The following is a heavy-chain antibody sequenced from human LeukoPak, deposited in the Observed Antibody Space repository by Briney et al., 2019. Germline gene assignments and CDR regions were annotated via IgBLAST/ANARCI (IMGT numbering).Heavy chain of an antibody. J-gene: IGHJ4*02. CDR2: ISYDGSNK. D-gene: IGHD3-3*01. CDR1: GFTFSSYA. V-gene: IGHV3-30*04. Sequence: GRSLRLSCAASGFTFSSYAMHWVRQAPGKGLEWVAVISYDGSNKYYADSVKGRFTISRDNSKNSLYLQMNSLRAEDTAVYYCARDRGDYDFWSGSFDYWGQGSLVTVSS. CDR3: ARDRGDYDFWSGSFDY.